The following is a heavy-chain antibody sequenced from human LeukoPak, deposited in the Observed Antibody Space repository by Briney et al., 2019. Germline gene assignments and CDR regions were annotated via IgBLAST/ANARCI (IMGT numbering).Heavy chain of an antibody. CDR1: GGTFSSYA. V-gene: IGHV1-69*05. J-gene: IGHJ4*02. Sequence: ASVEVSCKASGGTFSSYAISWVRQAPGQGLEWMGGIIPIFGTANYAQKFQGRVTITTDESTSTAYMELSSLRSEDTAVYYCARGGGLWFGELSLGYWGQGTLVTVSS. D-gene: IGHD3-10*01. CDR2: IIPIFGTA. CDR3: ARGGGLWFGELSLGY.